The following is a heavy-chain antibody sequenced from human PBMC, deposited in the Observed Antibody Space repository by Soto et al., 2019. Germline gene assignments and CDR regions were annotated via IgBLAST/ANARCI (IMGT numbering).Heavy chain of an antibody. CDR3: AAGEASSRNLAPYYLDF. V-gene: IGHV1-18*01. CDR2: ISAYNGNT. Sequence: ASVKVSCKASGYSFSSYGITWVRQAPGQGLEWMGWISAYNGNTNYAQNLQDRVTMTTDTSTSTAYMEVRRLRSDDTAVYFCAAGEASSRNLAPYYLDFWGQGTLVTVSS. CDR1: GYSFSSYG. D-gene: IGHD6-13*01. J-gene: IGHJ4*02.